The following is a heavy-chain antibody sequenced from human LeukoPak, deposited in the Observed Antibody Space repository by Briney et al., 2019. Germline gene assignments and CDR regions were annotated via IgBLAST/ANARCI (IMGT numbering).Heavy chain of an antibody. CDR3: ARVGLSLNGEFDY. D-gene: IGHD1-1*01. J-gene: IGHJ4*02. V-gene: IGHV3-30-3*01. Sequence: GGSLRLSCAASGFTFSSYAMHWVRQAPGKGLEWVAVISYDGSNKYYADSVKGRFTISRDNSKNTLYLQMNSLRAEDTAVYYCARVGLSLNGEFDYWGQGTLVTVSS. CDR1: GFTFSSYA. CDR2: ISYDGSNK.